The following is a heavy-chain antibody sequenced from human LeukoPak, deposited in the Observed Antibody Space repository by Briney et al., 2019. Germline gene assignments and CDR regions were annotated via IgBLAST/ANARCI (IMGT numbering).Heavy chain of an antibody. D-gene: IGHD5-24*01. V-gene: IGHV1-46*01. CDR1: GYTFTSYY. CDR3: AREGGWLQPFDY. Sequence: ASVKVSCKASGYTFTSYYMHWVRQAPGQGLEWMGIINPSGGSTSYAQKLQGRVTMTRDTSTSTVYMELSSLRSEDTAVYYCAREGGWLQPFDYWGQGTLVTVSS. J-gene: IGHJ4*02. CDR2: INPSGGST.